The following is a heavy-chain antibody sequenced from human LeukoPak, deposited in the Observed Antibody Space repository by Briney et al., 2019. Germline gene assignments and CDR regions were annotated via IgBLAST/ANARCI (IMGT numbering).Heavy chain of an antibody. CDR1: GGSISSYY. CDR2: IYYSGST. Sequence: PSETLSLTCTVSGGSISSYYWSWIRQPPGKGLEWIGYIYYSGSTNYNPSPKSRVTISVDTSKNQFSLKLSSVTAADTAVYYCAGAAVTPQGFDYWGQGTLVTVSS. V-gene: IGHV4-59*01. D-gene: IGHD6-19*01. J-gene: IGHJ4*02. CDR3: AGAAVTPQGFDY.